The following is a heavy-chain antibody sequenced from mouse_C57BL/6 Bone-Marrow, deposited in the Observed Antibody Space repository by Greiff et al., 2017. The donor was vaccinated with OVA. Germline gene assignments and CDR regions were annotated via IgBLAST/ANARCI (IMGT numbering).Heavy chain of an antibody. CDR3: ARTGYYESDY. V-gene: IGHV1-63*01. Sequence: VQLQQSGAELVRPGTSVKMSCKASGYTFTNYWIGWAKQRPGHGLEWIGDIYPGGGYTNYNEKFKGKATLTADKSSSTAYMQCSSLTAEDSAIYYCARTGYYESDYWGKGTTLTVSS. CDR1: GYTFTNYW. J-gene: IGHJ2*01. D-gene: IGHD2-3*01. CDR2: IYPGGGYT.